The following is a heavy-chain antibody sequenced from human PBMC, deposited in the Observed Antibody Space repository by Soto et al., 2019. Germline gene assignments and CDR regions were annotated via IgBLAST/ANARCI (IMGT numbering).Heavy chain of an antibody. CDR2: TYYRSKWYN. D-gene: IGHD1-1*01. J-gene: IGHJ5*02. CDR1: GDSVSSNSAA. CDR3: ARAPLGSDPYTLEPFDH. V-gene: IGHV6-1*01. Sequence: SQTLSLTCAISGDSVSSNSAAWNWIRQSPSRGLEWLGRTYYRSKWYNDYAISVKSRITINPETSKNQFSLQLRSVIPEDTAVYYRARAPLGSDPYTLEPFDHWGQGTLATVSP.